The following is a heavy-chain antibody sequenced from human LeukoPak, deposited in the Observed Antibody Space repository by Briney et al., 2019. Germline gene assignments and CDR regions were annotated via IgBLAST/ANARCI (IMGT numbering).Heavy chain of an antibody. V-gene: IGHV4-34*01. Sequence: SETLSLTCAVYGGSFSDYYWSWIRQPPGKGLEWIGEIDPSGSTNHNPSLKSRLNISVDTSKNQFSLKLSSVTAADTAVYYCASLLDDWGQGTLVTVSS. J-gene: IGHJ4*02. CDR2: IDPSGST. D-gene: IGHD2-21*01. CDR3: ASLLDD. CDR1: GGSFSDYY.